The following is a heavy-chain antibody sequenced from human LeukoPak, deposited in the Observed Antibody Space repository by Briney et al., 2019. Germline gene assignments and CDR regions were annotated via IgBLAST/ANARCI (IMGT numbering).Heavy chain of an antibody. V-gene: IGHV3-23*01. CDR3: ARGLDPTSYYYMDV. CDR1: GFTFSSYA. Sequence: GGSLRLSCAASGFTFSSYAMSWVRQAPGKGLEWVSAISGSGGSTYYADSVKGRFTISRDNSKNTLYLQMNSLRAEDTAVYYCARGLDPTSYYYMDVWGKGTTVTVSS. J-gene: IGHJ6*03. D-gene: IGHD1-1*01. CDR2: ISGSGGST.